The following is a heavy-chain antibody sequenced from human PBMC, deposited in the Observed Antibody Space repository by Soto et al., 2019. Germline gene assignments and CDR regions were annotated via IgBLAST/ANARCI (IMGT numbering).Heavy chain of an antibody. D-gene: IGHD2-15*01. CDR2: IYHSGST. CDR1: GGSISSGGYS. V-gene: IGHV4-30-2*01. J-gene: IGHJ5*02. Sequence: SETLSLTCAVSGGSISSGGYSWSWIRQPPGKGLEWIGYIYHSGSTYYNPSLKSRVTISVDRSKNQFSLKLSSVTAADTAVYYCARVRYCSGGSCYSYNCFDPWGQGPLVTVS. CDR3: ARVRYCSGGSCYSYNCFDP.